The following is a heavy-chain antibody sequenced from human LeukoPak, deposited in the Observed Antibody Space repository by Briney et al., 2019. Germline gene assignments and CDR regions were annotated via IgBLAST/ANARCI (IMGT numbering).Heavy chain of an antibody. CDR2: IYYSWST. CDR1: GGSISSSSYY. D-gene: IGHD6-13*01. J-gene: IGHJ4*02. CDR3: ARLRSAAGSGPSDY. V-gene: IGHV4-39*01. Sequence: SETLSLTCTVSGGSISSSSYYWGWIRQPPGKGLEWIGSIYYSWSTYYNPSLKSRVTISVDTSKNQFSLKLSSVTAADTAVYYCARLRSAAGSGPSDYWGQGTLVTVSS.